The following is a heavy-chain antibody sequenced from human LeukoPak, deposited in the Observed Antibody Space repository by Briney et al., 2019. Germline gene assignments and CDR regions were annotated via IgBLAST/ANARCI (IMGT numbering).Heavy chain of an antibody. J-gene: IGHJ3*02. CDR1: GYIFTDYY. D-gene: IGHD4-17*01. CDR3: ARALMTAVLATSGGDI. V-gene: IGHV1-2*02. CDR2: INPNSGDT. Sequence: ASVKVSCTASGYIFTDYYIHWVRQAPGQGLEWMGWINPNSGDTNCAQNFQGRVTMTRDTSISTASLDLSGLTSDDTAVYYCARALMTAVLATSGGDIWGQGTMVTVSS.